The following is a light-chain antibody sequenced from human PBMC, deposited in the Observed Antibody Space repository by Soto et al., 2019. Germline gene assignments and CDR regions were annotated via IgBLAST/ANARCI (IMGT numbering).Light chain of an antibody. CDR2: DAS. CDR3: QQYNGYSL. J-gene: IGKJ1*01. Sequence: DIQMTQSPSTLSASVGDRVTITCRASESISGWLAWYQQKPGKAPKILIYDASSLESGVPSRFSGIGSGTEFTLSISSLQPDDSATYYCQQYNGYSLFGQGTKVEI. CDR1: ESISGW. V-gene: IGKV1-5*01.